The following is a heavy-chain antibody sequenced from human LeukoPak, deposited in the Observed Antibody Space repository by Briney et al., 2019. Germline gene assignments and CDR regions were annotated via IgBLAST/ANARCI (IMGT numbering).Heavy chain of an antibody. CDR1: GFTFSSYA. J-gene: IGHJ4*01. D-gene: IGHD2-2*01. CDR2: ISGSGGST. V-gene: IGHV3-23*01. Sequence: GGSLRLSCAASGFTFSSYAMSWVRQAPGKGLEWVSAISGSGGSTYYADSVKGPFTISRDNSKNTLYLQMNSLRAEDTAVYYFPKVPRRYCSRPSCYHCNWGHGALVTLSS. CDR3: PKVPRRYCSRPSCYHCN.